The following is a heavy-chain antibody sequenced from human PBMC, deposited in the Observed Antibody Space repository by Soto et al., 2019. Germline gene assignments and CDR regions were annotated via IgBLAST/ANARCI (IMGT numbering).Heavy chain of an antibody. V-gene: IGHV4-39*01. Sequence: SETLSLTSTVSGGSISSSSYYWGWIRQPPGKGLERSGSIYYSGSTYYNPSLKSRVTISVDTSKNQFSLKLSSVTAADTAVYYCARQGYYDILTGYYKGGPETDYWGQGTLVTVS. CDR3: ARQGYYDILTGYYKGGPETDY. CDR2: IYYSGST. CDR1: GGSISSSSYY. J-gene: IGHJ4*02. D-gene: IGHD3-9*01.